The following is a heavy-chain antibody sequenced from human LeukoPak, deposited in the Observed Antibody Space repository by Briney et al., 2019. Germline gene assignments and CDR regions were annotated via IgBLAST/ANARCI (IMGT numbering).Heavy chain of an antibody. CDR1: GFTFSSYS. CDR2: ISSGSDYI. D-gene: IGHD3-22*01. V-gene: IGHV3-21*04. CDR3: AKDGGDSSGYSLYYFDY. J-gene: IGHJ4*02. Sequence: PGGSLRLSCAASGFTFSSYSMNWVRQAPGKGLEWVSYISSGSDYIYYADSVKGRFTISRDNSKNTLYLQMNSLRGEDTAVYYCAKDGGDSSGYSLYYFDYWGQGTLVTVSS.